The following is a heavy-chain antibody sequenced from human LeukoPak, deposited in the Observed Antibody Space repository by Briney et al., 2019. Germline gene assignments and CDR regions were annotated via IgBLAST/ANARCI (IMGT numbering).Heavy chain of an antibody. D-gene: IGHD2/OR15-2a*01. V-gene: IGHV3-23*01. CDR3: AKDSAKKYDDY. Sequence: GGSLRLSCAASGFTFSSYAMSWVRQAPGKGLEWVSGISGSDGSTYYADSVKGRFTISRENSKNTLYLQMNSLRAEDTAVYYCAKDSAKKYDDYWGQGTLVTVSS. J-gene: IGHJ4*02. CDR1: GFTFSSYA. CDR2: ISGSDGST.